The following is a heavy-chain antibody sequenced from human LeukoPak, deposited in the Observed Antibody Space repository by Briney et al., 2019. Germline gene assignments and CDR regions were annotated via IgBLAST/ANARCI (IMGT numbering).Heavy chain of an antibody. CDR3: AKDTVTTNFDY. D-gene: IGHD4-17*01. CDR2: ISGSGDYI. Sequence: GGSLRLSCAASGFTFSSYNMNWVRQAPGKGLEWVSSISGSGDYIYYADSVKGRFTISRDNSKNTLYLQMNSLRAEDTAVYYCAKDTVTTNFDYWGQGTLVTVSS. J-gene: IGHJ4*02. V-gene: IGHV3-23*01. CDR1: GFTFSSYN.